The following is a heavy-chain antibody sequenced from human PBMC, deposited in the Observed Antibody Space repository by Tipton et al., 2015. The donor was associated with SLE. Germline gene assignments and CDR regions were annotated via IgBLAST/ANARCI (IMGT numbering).Heavy chain of an antibody. CDR2: IYYSGST. CDR1: GGSFSRYY. Sequence: TLSLTCTVSGGSFSRYYSRWLRQPPGKGLEWIGYIYYSGSTNSNPSLKSLVTISVDTSKKQFSLKLSSVTAADTAVYYCARRGTVLVGLSNVMDVWGQGTTVTVSS. CDR3: ARRGTVLVGLSNVMDV. V-gene: IGHV4-59*12. J-gene: IGHJ6*02. D-gene: IGHD2-8*02.